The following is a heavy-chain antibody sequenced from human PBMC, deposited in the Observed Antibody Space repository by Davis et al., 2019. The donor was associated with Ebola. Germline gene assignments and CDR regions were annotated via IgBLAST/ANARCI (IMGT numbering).Heavy chain of an antibody. V-gene: IGHV3-48*02. D-gene: IGHD3-10*01. CDR3: ARGYAWFSDY. J-gene: IGHJ4*02. CDR1: GFTFSTYS. Sequence: GESLKISCAASGFTFSTYSMNWVRQAPGKGLEWVSYIGSSSNTIYYADSVKGRFTISRDNDKNSLYLQVNSLRDEDTAVYYCARGYAWFSDYWGQGTLVTVSS. CDR2: IGSSSNTI.